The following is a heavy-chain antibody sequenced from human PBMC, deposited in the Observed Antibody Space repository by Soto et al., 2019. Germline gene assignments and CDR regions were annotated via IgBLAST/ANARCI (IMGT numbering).Heavy chain of an antibody. CDR1: GGSISSSSYY. V-gene: IGHV4-39*01. D-gene: IGHD1-1*01. CDR2: IYYSGST. J-gene: IGHJ6*03. Sequence: QLQLQESGPGLVKPSETLSLTCTVSGGSISSSSYYWGWIRQPPGKGLEWIGSIYYSGSTYYNPSLKSRVNISVDTYKNQSSLKLSSVTAADTAVYYCARSPGGKQLYYCYYYMDVWGKGTTVTVSS. CDR3: ARSPGGKQLYYCYYYMDV.